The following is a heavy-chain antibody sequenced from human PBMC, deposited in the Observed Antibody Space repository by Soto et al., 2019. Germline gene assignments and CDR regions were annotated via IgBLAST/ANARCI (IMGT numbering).Heavy chain of an antibody. D-gene: IGHD3-22*01. J-gene: IGHJ4*02. Sequence: QLQLVESGGGVVQPGRSLRLSCAASGFTFSNYGMHWVRQAPGKGLEWVAVIWYDGSNEYFADSVKGRFTISRDNSKNTVYRQMNSLGAEDTALYYCARGTYDTSGDFDYWGQGTLVTVSS. V-gene: IGHV3-33*01. CDR1: GFTFSNYG. CDR2: IWYDGSNE. CDR3: ARGTYDTSGDFDY.